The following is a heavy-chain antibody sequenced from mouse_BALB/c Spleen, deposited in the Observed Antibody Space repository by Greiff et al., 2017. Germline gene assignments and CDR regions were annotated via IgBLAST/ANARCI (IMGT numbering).Heavy chain of an antibody. D-gene: IGHD2-4*01. V-gene: IGHV5-6*02. Sequence: DVKLVESGGDLVKPGGSLKLSCAASGFTFSSYGMSWVRQTPDKRLEWVATISSGGSYTYYPDSVKGRFTISRDNAKNTLYLQMSSLKSEDTAMYYCARHYDYDGWFAYWGQGTLVTVSA. CDR2: ISSGGSYT. CDR1: GFTFSSYG. CDR3: ARHYDYDGWFAY. J-gene: IGHJ3*01.